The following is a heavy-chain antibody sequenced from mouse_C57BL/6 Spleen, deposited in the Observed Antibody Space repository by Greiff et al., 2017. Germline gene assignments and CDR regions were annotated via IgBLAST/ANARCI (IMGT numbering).Heavy chain of an antibody. CDR1: GYTFTSYG. J-gene: IGHJ4*01. V-gene: IGHV1-81*01. Sequence: VKLQESGAELARPGASVKLSCKASGYTFTSYGISWVKQRTGQGLEWIGEIYPRSGNTYYNEKFKGEATLTADKSSSTAYMALRSLTSEDSAVYCCARGGLREYYAMDYWGQGTSVTVSS. CDR3: ARGGLREYYAMDY. D-gene: IGHD1-1*01. CDR2: IYPRSGNT.